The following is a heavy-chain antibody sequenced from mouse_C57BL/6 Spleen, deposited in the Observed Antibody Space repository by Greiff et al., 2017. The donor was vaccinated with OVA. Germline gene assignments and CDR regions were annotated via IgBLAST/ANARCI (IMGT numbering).Heavy chain of an antibody. CDR3: ARDPGDYYGSRFDY. CDR2: ISDGGSYT. J-gene: IGHJ2*01. V-gene: IGHV5-4*01. D-gene: IGHD1-1*01. CDR1: GFTFSSYA. Sequence: EVQRVESGGGLVKPGGSLKLSCAASGFTFSSYAMSWVRQTPEKRLEWVATISDGGSYTYYPDNVKGRFTISRDNAKNNLYLQMSHLKSEDTAMYYCARDPGDYYGSRFDYWGKGTTLTVSS.